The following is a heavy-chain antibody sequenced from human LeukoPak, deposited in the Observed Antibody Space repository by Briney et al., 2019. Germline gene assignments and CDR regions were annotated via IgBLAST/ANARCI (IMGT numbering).Heavy chain of an antibody. CDR1: GGSISSYY. Sequence: SETLSLTCTVSGGSISSYYWSWIRQPPGKGLEWIGYIYYSGSTNYNPSLKSRVTISVDTSKNQFSLKLSSVTAADTAVYYCARDLYGFVWGRGTLVTVSS. J-gene: IGHJ2*01. V-gene: IGHV4-59*01. D-gene: IGHD2-2*02. CDR2: IYYSGST. CDR3: ARDLYGFV.